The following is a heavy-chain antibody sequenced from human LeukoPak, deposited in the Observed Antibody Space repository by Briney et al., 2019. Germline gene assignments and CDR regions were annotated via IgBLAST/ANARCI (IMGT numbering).Heavy chain of an antibody. V-gene: IGHV3-66*01. Sequence: GGSLRLSCVVSGFTVSNNYMSWVRQAPRKGLEWVSLIYSGGSTYYADSVKGRFTISRDNSKNTVYLQMNSLRAEDTAVYYCARDFQQLVPNYWFDPWGQGTLVTVSS. J-gene: IGHJ5*02. CDR1: GFTVSNNY. CDR2: IYSGGST. CDR3: ARDFQQLVPNYWFDP. D-gene: IGHD6-13*01.